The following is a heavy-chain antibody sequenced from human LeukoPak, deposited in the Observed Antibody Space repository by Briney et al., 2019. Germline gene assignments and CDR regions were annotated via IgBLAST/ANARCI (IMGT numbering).Heavy chain of an antibody. Sequence: PGGSLRLSCAASGFTFSSYSMNWVRQAPGKGLEWVSSISSSSSYIYYADSVKGRFTISRDNAKNSLYLQMNSLRAEDTAVYYCAGVRCTYGGNPPGDYWGQGTLVTVSS. V-gene: IGHV3-21*01. CDR3: AGVRCTYGGNPPGDY. J-gene: IGHJ4*02. D-gene: IGHD4-23*01. CDR1: GFTFSSYS. CDR2: ISSSSSYI.